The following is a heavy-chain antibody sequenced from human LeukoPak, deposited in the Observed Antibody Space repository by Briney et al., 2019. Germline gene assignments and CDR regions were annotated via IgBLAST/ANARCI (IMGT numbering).Heavy chain of an antibody. CDR1: GYTFTGYY. D-gene: IGHD6-19*01. V-gene: IGHV1-2*04. CDR2: INPNSGGT. CDR3: ARESSSVAGPRGFDY. Sequence: ASVKVSCKASGYTFTGYYMHWARQAPGQGLEWMGWINPNSGGTNYAQKFQGWVTMTRDTSISTAYMELSRLRSDDTAVYYCARESSSVAGPRGFDYWGQGTLVTVSS. J-gene: IGHJ4*02.